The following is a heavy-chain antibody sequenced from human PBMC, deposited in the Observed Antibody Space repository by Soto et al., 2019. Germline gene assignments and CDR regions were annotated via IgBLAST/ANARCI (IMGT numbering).Heavy chain of an antibody. V-gene: IGHV1-24*01. Sequence: ASVKVSCKVSGYTLTELAMYWVRQAPGKGLEWMGGFDPEDGETIYAQKFQGRVTMTEDTSTDTAYMELSSLRSEDTAVYYCATDLLFGVVPFDYWGQGTLVTVSS. CDR2: FDPEDGET. D-gene: IGHD3-3*01. CDR3: ATDLLFGVVPFDY. CDR1: GYTLTELA. J-gene: IGHJ4*02.